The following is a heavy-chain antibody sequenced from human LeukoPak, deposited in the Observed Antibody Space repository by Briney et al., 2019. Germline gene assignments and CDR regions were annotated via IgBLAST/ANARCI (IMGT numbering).Heavy chain of an antibody. CDR1: GDSISSSYY. Sequence: PSETLTLTCTVSGDSISSSYYWGWIRQPPGKGLEWIGSIYHSGITYYNPSLKSRVTISVDTSKNQFSLTLSSVTAADTAVYYCVRGTNDDWFDPWGQGTLVTVSS. V-gene: IGHV4-38-2*02. J-gene: IGHJ5*02. CDR3: VRGTNDDWFDP. CDR2: IYHSGIT. D-gene: IGHD1-1*01.